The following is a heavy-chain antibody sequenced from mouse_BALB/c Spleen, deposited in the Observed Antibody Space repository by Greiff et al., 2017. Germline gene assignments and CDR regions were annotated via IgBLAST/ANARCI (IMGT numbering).Heavy chain of an antibody. CDR3: TIEGTTASWCAD. CDR1: GYTFTSYW. J-gene: IGHJ3*01. V-gene: IGHV1-5*01. CDR2: IYPGNGDT. Sequence: VQLQQSGTVLARPGASVKMSCKASGYTFTSYWMHWVKQRPGQGLEWIGAIYPGNGDTSYNQKFKGKAKLTAVTSTSTAYMELSSLTNEDSAVYYCTIEGTTASWCADWGQGTLVTVSA. D-gene: IGHD1-2*01.